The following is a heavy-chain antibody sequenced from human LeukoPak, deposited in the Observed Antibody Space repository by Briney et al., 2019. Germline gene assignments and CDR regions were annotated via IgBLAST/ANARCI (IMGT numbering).Heavy chain of an antibody. D-gene: IGHD2-21*01. J-gene: IGHJ4*02. CDR3: ARSGPQDWALDH. CDR2: ISVYNGNA. V-gene: IGHV1-18*01. CDR1: GYTLSNFV. Sequence: ASVKVSCKASGYTLSNFVITWVRQAPGQGLEWMGWISVYNGNAIYAQNLQGRATMTTDTSTSTAYLELSSLKSDDTAIYYCARSGPQDWALDHWGRGTLVTVSP.